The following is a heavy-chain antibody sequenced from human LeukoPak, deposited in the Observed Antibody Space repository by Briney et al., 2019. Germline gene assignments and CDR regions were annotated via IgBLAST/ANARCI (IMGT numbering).Heavy chain of an antibody. CDR1: GFSFGSYN. J-gene: IGHJ4*02. CDR2: ISRSASNI. V-gene: IGHV3-21*01. CDR3: ARDPEGFGATYFDY. D-gene: IGHD3-16*01. Sequence: GGSLRLSCVASGFSFGSYNMNWVRQAPGKGLEWVSSISRSASNIYYADSVKGRFTISRDNAKNSFYLQMNSLRAEDTAVFYCARDPEGFGATYFDYWGQGPLVTVSS.